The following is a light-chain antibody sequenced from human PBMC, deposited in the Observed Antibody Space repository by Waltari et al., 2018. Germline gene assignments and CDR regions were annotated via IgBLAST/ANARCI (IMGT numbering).Light chain of an antibody. Sequence: DIQMTQSPSFVSAFVGDRVTISCRASQNIGSWLALYHQKPGQAPKLLIYSASSLQSGVPSRFSGTGSRKEFTLTISSLQPEDFATYYCQQANNFPRTFGQGTKVEV. J-gene: IGKJ1*01. CDR3: QQANNFPRT. CDR1: QNIGSW. CDR2: SAS. V-gene: IGKV1-12*01.